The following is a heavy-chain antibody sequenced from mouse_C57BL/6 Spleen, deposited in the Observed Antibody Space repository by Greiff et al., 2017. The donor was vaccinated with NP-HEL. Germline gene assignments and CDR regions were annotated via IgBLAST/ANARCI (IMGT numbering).Heavy chain of an antibody. J-gene: IGHJ2*01. Sequence: EVKLMESGPGLVKPSQSLSLTCSVTGYSITSGYYWNWIRQFPGNKLEWMGYISYDGSNNYNPSLKNRISITRDTSKNQFFLKLNSVTTEDTATYYCARGAQATLHFDYWGQGTTLTVSS. V-gene: IGHV3-6*01. D-gene: IGHD3-2*02. CDR2: ISYDGSN. CDR1: GYSITSGYY. CDR3: ARGAQATLHFDY.